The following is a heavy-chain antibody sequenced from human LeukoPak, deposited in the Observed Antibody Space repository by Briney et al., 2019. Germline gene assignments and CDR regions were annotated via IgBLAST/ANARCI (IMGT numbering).Heavy chain of an antibody. CDR3: ARDNPVVPAALDY. CDR1: GGSISSGDYY. V-gene: IGHV4-30-4*08. J-gene: IGHJ4*02. Sequence: SETLSLTCTVSGGSISSGDYYWSWIRQPPGKGLEWIGYIYYSGSTYYNPSLKSRVTISVDTSKNQFSLKLSSVTAADTAVYYCARDNPVVPAALDYWGQGTLVTVSS. D-gene: IGHD2-2*01. CDR2: IYYSGST.